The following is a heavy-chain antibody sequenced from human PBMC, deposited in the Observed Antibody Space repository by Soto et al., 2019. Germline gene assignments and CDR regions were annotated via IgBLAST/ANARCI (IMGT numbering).Heavy chain of an antibody. V-gene: IGHV1-3*01. CDR1: GYTFTSYA. D-gene: IGHD3-22*01. Sequence: ASVKVSCKASGYTFTSYAMHWVRQAPGQRLEWMGWINAGNGNTKYSQKFQGRVTITRDTSASTAYMELNSLRVEDTAVYYCARPTYYYDSSGPPGYWGQGTLVTVSS. CDR3: ARPTYYYDSSGPPGY. CDR2: INAGNGNT. J-gene: IGHJ4*02.